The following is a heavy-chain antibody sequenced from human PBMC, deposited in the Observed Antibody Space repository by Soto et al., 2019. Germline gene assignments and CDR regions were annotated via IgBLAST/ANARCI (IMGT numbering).Heavy chain of an antibody. Sequence: PSETLSLTCAVSGGSISSSNWWSWVRQPPGKGLEWIGEIYHSGSTNYNPSPKSRVTISVDSSKNQFSLKLDSVTAADTAVYYCARLGGYYQAFDSWGQGTLVTVSS. V-gene: IGHV4-4*02. CDR1: GGSISSSNW. CDR2: IYHSGST. CDR3: ARLGGYYQAFDS. J-gene: IGHJ4*02. D-gene: IGHD3-22*01.